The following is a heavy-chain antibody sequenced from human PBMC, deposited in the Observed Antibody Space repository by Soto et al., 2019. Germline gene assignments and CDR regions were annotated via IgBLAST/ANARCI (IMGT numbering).Heavy chain of an antibody. J-gene: IGHJ6*02. CDR3: ARTFQYCSGGSCYYAMDV. CDR1: GYTFTSNA. V-gene: IGHV1-3*05. CDR2: IIAGNGNT. D-gene: IGHD2-15*01. Sequence: QVQLVESGAEEKKPGASVKVSCKAFGYTFTSNAIQWVRQAPGQRLEWMGWIIAGNGNTKYSQKFQGRVTITRDTSATTAYMELSSLRSEDTAVYYCARTFQYCSGGSCYYAMDVWGQGTTVTVSS.